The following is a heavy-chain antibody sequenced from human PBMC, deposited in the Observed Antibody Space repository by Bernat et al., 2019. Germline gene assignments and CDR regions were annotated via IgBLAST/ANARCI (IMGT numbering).Heavy chain of an antibody. CDR1: GYTFTSYA. CDR3: ASGPVGQNWNYGSYYYYMDV. D-gene: IGHD1-7*01. J-gene: IGHJ6*03. Sequence: QVQLVQSGAEVKKPGASVKVSCKASGYTFTSYAMHWVRQAPGQRLEWMGWINAGNGNTKYSQKFQGRVTITRDTSASTAYMELSSLRSEDTAVYYCASGPVGQNWNYGSYYYYMDVWGKGTTVTVSS. CDR2: INAGNGNT. V-gene: IGHV1-3*01.